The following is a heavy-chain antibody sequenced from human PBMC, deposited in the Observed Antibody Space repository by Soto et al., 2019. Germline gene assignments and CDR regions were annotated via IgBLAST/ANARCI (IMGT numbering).Heavy chain of an antibody. Sequence: SETLSLTCAVYGGSFSGYYWSWIRQPPGKGLEWIGEINHSGSTNYNPSLKSRVTISVDTSKNQCSLKLSPVTAADTAVYYWARGGIRARYNWNYSVHRTFDYWGQGTLVTVSS. CDR3: ARGGIRARYNWNYSVHRTFDY. J-gene: IGHJ4*02. D-gene: IGHD1-7*01. CDR1: GGSFSGYY. V-gene: IGHV4-34*01. CDR2: INHSGST.